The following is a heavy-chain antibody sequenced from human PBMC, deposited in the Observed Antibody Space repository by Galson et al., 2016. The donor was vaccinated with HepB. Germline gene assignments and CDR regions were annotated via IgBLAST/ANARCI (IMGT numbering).Heavy chain of an antibody. V-gene: IGHV1-46*01. CDR2: INPSGGTI. J-gene: IGHJ4*02. Sequence: LEWMGIINPSGGTIRYAQKFQGRVTMTRDTSTSTVYMELSSLRSEDTAVFYCARYGPGSFDFWGQGTLVTVSS. CDR3: ARYGPGSFDF. D-gene: IGHD3-10*01.